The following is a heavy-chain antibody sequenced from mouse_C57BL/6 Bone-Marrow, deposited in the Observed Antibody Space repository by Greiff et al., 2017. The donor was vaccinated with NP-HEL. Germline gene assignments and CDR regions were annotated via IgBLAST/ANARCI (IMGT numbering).Heavy chain of an antibody. Sequence: EVQLVESGGGLVQPGGSMKLSCVASGFTFSNYWMNWVRQSPEKGLEWVAQIRLKSDNYATHYAESVKGRFTISRDDSKSSVYLQMNNLRAEDTGIYYCTYNWDSDYWGQGTTLTVSS. V-gene: IGHV6-3*01. D-gene: IGHD4-1*01. CDR2: IRLKSDNYAT. J-gene: IGHJ2*01. CDR1: GFTFSNYW. CDR3: TYNWDSDY.